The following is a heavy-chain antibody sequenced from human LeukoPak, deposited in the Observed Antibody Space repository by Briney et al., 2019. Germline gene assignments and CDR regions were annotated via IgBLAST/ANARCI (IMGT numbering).Heavy chain of an antibody. D-gene: IGHD4-17*01. V-gene: IGHV4-61*01. J-gene: IGHJ4*02. CDR1: GGSISISSYY. CDR3: ARDVRYGDSSFDY. CDR2: IYYSGST. Sequence: SETLSLTCTVSGGSISISSYYWSWIRQPPGKGLEWIGYIYYSGSTNYNPSLKSRVTMSVDTSKNQFSLKLSSVTAADTAVYYCARDVRYGDSSFDYWGQGTLVTVSS.